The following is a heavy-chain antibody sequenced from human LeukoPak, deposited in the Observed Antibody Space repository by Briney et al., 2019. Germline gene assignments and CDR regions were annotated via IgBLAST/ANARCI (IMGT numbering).Heavy chain of an antibody. J-gene: IGHJ6*02. CDR3: ARSIVVVPAAMGYYYYGMDV. V-gene: IGHV5-51*01. CDR2: XXXXXXXT. Sequence: GESLKISCKXSGYSFTSXXXXXXXXMPGKXXXXXXXXXXXXXXTRYSPSFQGQVTISADKSISTAYLQWSSLKASDTAMYYCARSIVVVPAAMGYYYYGMDVWGQGTTVTVSS. CDR1: GYSFTSXX. D-gene: IGHD2-2*01.